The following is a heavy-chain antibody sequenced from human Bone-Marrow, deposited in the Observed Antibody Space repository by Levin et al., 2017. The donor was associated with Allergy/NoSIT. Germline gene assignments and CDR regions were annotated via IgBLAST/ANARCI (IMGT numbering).Heavy chain of an antibody. Sequence: ASVKVSCKASGGTFSISYTISWVRQAPGQGLEWMGGIIPIFGTTDYAQKFQGRVTNTADKSTDTVKIELNSLNSEDTAVYYCARGCRWYSHQFSWFDPWGQGTLVTVSS. J-gene: IGHJ5*02. V-gene: IGHV1-69*06. CDR1: GGTFSISYT. CDR2: IIPIFGTT. D-gene: IGHD2-15*01. CDR3: ARGCRWYSHQFSWFDP.